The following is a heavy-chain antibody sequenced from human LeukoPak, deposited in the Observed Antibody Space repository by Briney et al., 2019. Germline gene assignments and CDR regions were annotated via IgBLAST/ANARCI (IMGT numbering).Heavy chain of an antibody. J-gene: IGHJ4*02. CDR1: GFIVSGDF. V-gene: IGHV3-53*01. CDR2: IYSDGST. D-gene: IGHD2-15*01. CDR3: ARGGGYYPVDY. Sequence: GGSLRLSCAASGFIVSGDFMSWVRQAPGKGLEWVSVIYSDGSTYYADSVKGRFTISRDNSKNTLDLQMTGLRAEDTAVYYCARGGGYYPVDYWGQGTLVTVSS.